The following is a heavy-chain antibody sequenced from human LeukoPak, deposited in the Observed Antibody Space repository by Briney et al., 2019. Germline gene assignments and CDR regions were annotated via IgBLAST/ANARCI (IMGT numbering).Heavy chain of an antibody. CDR1: GGSVSSGSYY. Sequence: SETLSLTCTVSGGSVSSGSYYWSWIRQPPGKGLEWIGYIYYSGSTNYNPSLKSRVTISVDTSKNQFSLKLSSVTAADTAVYYCVRGSGYYAVDYWGQGTLVTVSS. D-gene: IGHD1-26*01. V-gene: IGHV4-61*01. J-gene: IGHJ4*02. CDR2: IYYSGST. CDR3: VRGSGYYAVDY.